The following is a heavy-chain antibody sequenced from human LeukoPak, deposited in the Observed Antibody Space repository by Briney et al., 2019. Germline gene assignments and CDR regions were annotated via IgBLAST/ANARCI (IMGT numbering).Heavy chain of an antibody. J-gene: IGHJ4*02. CDR3: ASIAAAAAAQGY. CDR2: IYYSGST. Sequence: SETLSLTCTVSGGSISSSSYYWGWIRQPPGRGLEWIGSIYYSGSTYYNPSLKSRVTISVDTSKNQFSLKLSSVTAADTAVYYCASIAAAAAAQGYWGQGTLVTVSS. CDR1: GGSISSSSYY. D-gene: IGHD6-13*01. V-gene: IGHV4-39*07.